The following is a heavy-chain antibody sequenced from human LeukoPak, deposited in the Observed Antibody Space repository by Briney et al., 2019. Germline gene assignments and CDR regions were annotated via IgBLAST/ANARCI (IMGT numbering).Heavy chain of an antibody. CDR1: GFTFNTYA. CDR2: ISNSGDST. V-gene: IGHV3-23*01. D-gene: IGHD2-15*01. Sequence: GGSLRLSCAASGFTFNTYAMSWVRQAPGKGLEWVSAISNSGDSTYYEDSVKGRFTISRDSSKSTLYLQMNSLRAEDTAAYYCARQLGYCSAGTCYFDNWGQGTLVTVSS. J-gene: IGHJ4*02. CDR3: ARQLGYCSAGTCYFDN.